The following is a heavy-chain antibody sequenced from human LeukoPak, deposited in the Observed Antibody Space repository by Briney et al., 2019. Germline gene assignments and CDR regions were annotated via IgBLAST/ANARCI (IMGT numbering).Heavy chain of an antibody. CDR1: GFTFSSYA. CDR3: AKERRYSSGSGGYYFDY. J-gene: IGHJ4*02. Sequence: PGGSLRLSCAASGFTFSSYAMSWVRQAPGKGLEWVSAISGSGGSTYYADSVKGRFTISRDNSKNTLYLQMNSLRAEDTAIYYCAKERRYSSGSGGYYFDYWGRGTLVTVSS. D-gene: IGHD6-19*01. CDR2: ISGSGGST. V-gene: IGHV3-23*01.